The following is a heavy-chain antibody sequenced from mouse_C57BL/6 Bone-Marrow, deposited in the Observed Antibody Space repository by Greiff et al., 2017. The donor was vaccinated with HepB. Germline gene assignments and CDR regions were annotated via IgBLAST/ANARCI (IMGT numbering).Heavy chain of an antibody. CDR1: GFTFSSYA. CDR2: ISDGGSYT. V-gene: IGHV5-4*01. J-gene: IGHJ2*01. CDR3: ARAVSLGY. Sequence: EVQRVESGGGLVKPGGSLKLSCAASGFTFSSYAMSWVRQTPEKRLEWVATISDGGSYTYYPDNVKGRFTISRDNAKNNLYLQMSHLKSEDTAMYYCARAVSLGYWGQGTTLTVSS.